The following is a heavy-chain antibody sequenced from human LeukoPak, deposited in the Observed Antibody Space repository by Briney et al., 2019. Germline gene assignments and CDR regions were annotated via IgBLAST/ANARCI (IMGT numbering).Heavy chain of an antibody. D-gene: IGHD2-21*02. CDR1: GFTFSSYS. Sequence: PGGSLRLSCAASGFTFSSYSMNCVRQAPGKGLEWVSSISSSSSYIYYADSVKGRFTISRDNAKNSLYLQMNSLRAEDTAVYYCARDGGLVTAIGLFDYWGQGTLITVSS. V-gene: IGHV3-21*01. CDR2: ISSSSSYI. CDR3: ARDGGLVTAIGLFDY. J-gene: IGHJ4*02.